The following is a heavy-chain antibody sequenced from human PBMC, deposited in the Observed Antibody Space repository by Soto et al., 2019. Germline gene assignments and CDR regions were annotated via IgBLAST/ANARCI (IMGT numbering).Heavy chain of an antibody. CDR2: IYATGPT. Sequence: SETLSLTCTVSGASIRGFYWSWRLKSAGKGLEWIECIYATGPTDYNPSLKSRVMMSVDTSNKQFSLKLRSVTAADTAVYYCVRDGTKTLRDWFDPWGQGISVTVSS. CDR3: VRDGTKTLRDWFDP. D-gene: IGHD1-1*01. J-gene: IGHJ5*02. CDR1: GASIRGFY. V-gene: IGHV4-4*07.